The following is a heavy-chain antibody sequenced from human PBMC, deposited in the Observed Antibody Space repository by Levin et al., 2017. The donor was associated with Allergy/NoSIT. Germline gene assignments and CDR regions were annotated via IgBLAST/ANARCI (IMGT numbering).Heavy chain of an antibody. Sequence: PGGSLRLSCAASGFTFSSYSMNWVRQAPGKGLEWVSYISSSSSTIYYADSVKGRFTISRDNAKNSLYLQMNSLRAEDTAVYYCARVRSGSYVWLRTVKGGAFDIWGQGTMVTVSS. CDR3: ARVRSGSYVWLRTVKGGAFDI. D-gene: IGHD1-26*01. CDR2: ISSSSSTI. J-gene: IGHJ3*02. CDR1: GFTFSSYS. V-gene: IGHV3-48*01.